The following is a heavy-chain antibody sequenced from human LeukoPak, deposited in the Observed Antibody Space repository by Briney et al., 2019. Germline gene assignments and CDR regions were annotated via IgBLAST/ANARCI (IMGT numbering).Heavy chain of an antibody. V-gene: IGHV3-33*01. D-gene: IGHD5-24*01. J-gene: IGHJ4*02. CDR3: AREIKAVVATIIFDY. Sequence: GGSLRLSCAASGFTFSSYGMHWVRQAPGKGLEWVAVIWYDGSNKYYADSVKGRFTISRDKSKNTLYLQMNSLRAEDTAVYYCAREIKAVVATIIFDYWGQGTLVTVSS. CDR1: GFTFSSYG. CDR2: IWYDGSNK.